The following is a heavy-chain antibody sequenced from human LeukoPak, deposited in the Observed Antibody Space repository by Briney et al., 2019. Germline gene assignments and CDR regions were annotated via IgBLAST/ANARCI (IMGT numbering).Heavy chain of an antibody. D-gene: IGHD2-2*01. Sequence: GGSLRLSCAASGFTFSSYGMHWVRQAPGKGLEWVAFIRYDGSNKYYADSVKGRFTISRDNSKNTLYLQMNSLGAEDTAVYYCAKGSRLGYCSSTSCAARYWGQGTLVTVSS. CDR3: AKGSRLGYCSSTSCAARY. CDR2: IRYDGSNK. V-gene: IGHV3-30*02. J-gene: IGHJ4*02. CDR1: GFTFSSYG.